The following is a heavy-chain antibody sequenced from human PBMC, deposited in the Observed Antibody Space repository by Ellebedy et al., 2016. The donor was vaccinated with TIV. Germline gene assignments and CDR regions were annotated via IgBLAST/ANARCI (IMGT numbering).Heavy chain of an antibody. D-gene: IGHD2-2*01. CDR2: IFYSGNS. CDR1: GGSISSSSYY. Sequence: MPSETLSLTCTVSGGSISSSSYYRGWIRQPPGKGLEWIGSIFYSGNSYYNPSLKSRVTISVDTSKNQFSLKLSSVTAADTAVYYCASYCSSTSCYDGVFDYWGQGTLVTVSS. CDR3: ASYCSSTSCYDGVFDY. V-gene: IGHV4-39*01. J-gene: IGHJ4*02.